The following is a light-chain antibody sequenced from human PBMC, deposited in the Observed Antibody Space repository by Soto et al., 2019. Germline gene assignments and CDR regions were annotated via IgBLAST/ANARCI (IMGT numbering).Light chain of an antibody. CDR1: VGL. CDR2: DDT. J-gene: IGLJ1*01. CDR3: CLYVLDRTYG. V-gene: IGLV2-23*01. Sequence: QSAVTQPASGSGSPGQSITISCTGTVGLVSWYQQHPGKVPKLIIYDDTRRPSGVSSRFSGSKSGNTASLTISGLQTEDEADSSYCLYVLDRTYGFGTGTKVTVL.